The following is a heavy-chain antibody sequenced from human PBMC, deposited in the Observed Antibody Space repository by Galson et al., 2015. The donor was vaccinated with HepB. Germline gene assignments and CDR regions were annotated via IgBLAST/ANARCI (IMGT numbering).Heavy chain of an antibody. Sequence: ETLSLTCAVYGGSFSGYYWSWIRQPPGKGLEWIGEINHSGSTNYNPSLKSRVTISVDTSKNQFSLKLSSVTAADTAVYYCARGKSQDIVVVPAAMVDYWGQGTLVTVSS. CDR1: GGSFSGYY. D-gene: IGHD2-2*01. V-gene: IGHV4-34*01. CDR3: ARGKSQDIVVVPAAMVDY. CDR2: INHSGST. J-gene: IGHJ4*02.